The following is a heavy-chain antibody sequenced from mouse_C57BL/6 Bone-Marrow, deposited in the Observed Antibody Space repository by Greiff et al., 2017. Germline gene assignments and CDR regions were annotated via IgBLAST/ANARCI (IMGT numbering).Heavy chain of an antibody. CDR1: GYTFTSYW. Sequence: QVQLQQPGAELVKPGASVKLSCKASGYTFTSYWMHWVKQRPGQGLEWIGMIHPNSGSTNYNEKFKSKATLTVDKSSSTAYMQLSSLTSEDSAVYYCARRVLYPGSFDYWGQGTTLTVSS. D-gene: IGHD2-2*01. V-gene: IGHV1-64*01. CDR2: IHPNSGST. J-gene: IGHJ2*01. CDR3: ARRVLYPGSFDY.